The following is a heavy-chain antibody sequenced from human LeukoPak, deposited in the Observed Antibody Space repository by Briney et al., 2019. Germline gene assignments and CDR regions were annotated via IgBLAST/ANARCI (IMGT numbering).Heavy chain of an antibody. D-gene: IGHD5-24*01. Sequence: GASVKVSCKTSGYTFTDYNLHWVRQAPGQRLEWIGIIKPSGGDTSYAQTFQGRVFMNRDTSTSTVYMELSSLKSEDTAVYYCARVRDGYNDAYDIWGQGTMVTVSS. CDR1: GYTFTDYN. CDR3: ARVRDGYNDAYDI. CDR2: IKPSGGDT. V-gene: IGHV1-46*01. J-gene: IGHJ3*02.